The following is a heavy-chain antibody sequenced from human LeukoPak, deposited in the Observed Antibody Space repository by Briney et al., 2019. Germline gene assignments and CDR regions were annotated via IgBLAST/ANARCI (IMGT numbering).Heavy chain of an antibody. CDR2: ISYDGGNK. J-gene: IGHJ4*02. CDR3: ARDQLAYSGYDTLFHY. Sequence: GGSLRLSCAASRFSFSDYTMSWVRQLPGKGLEWVAVISYDGGNKYYADSVKGRFTISRDNSKNTLDLQMSSLRAEDTAVYYCARDQLAYSGYDTLFHYWGQGTLVTVSS. V-gene: IGHV3-30*04. CDR1: RFSFSDYT. D-gene: IGHD5-12*01.